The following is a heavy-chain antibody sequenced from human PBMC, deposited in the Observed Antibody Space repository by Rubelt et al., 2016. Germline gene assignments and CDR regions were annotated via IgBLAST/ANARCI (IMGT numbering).Heavy chain of an antibody. CDR3: ARGYSSGWYSD. Sequence: QVQLQQWGAGLLKPSETLSLTCAVYGGSFSGYYWSWIRQPPGKGLEWIGEINHSGSTNYNPSLKSRVTISVDTSKNEFSLKLTSVTAADTAVYYCARGYSSGWYSDWGQGTLVTVSS. CDR1: GGSFSGYY. CDR2: INHSGST. V-gene: IGHV4-34*01. J-gene: IGHJ4*02. D-gene: IGHD6-19*01.